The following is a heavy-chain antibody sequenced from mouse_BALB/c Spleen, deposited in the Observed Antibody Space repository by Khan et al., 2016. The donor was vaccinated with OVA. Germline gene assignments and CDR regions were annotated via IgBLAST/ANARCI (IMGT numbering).Heavy chain of an antibody. Sequence: QIQLVQSGPELKKPGETVKISCKASGYTFTNYGVNWVKQGLGKGLKWMGWISTYTGEPTYADDFKGRFAFSLETSASTAYLQINNLKNEDTATYVCASRDYGSSYFDYWGQGTTLTVSS. CDR1: GYTFTNYG. CDR3: ASRDYGSSYFDY. J-gene: IGHJ2*01. D-gene: IGHD1-1*01. CDR2: ISTYTGEP. V-gene: IGHV9-3-1*01.